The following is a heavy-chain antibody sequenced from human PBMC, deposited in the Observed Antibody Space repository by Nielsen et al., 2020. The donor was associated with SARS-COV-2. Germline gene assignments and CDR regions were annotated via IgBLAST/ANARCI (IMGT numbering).Heavy chain of an antibody. CDR3: ATVGATDY. D-gene: IGHD1-26*01. V-gene: IGHV3-30-3*01. CDR1: GFTFSSYW. CDR2: ISYDGSNK. Sequence: GGSLRLSCAASGFTFSSYWMSWVRQAPGKGLEWVAVISYDGSNKYYADSVKGRFTISRDNAENSLYMEMVRLRAEDTAVYYCATVGATDYWGQGTLVTVSS. J-gene: IGHJ4*02.